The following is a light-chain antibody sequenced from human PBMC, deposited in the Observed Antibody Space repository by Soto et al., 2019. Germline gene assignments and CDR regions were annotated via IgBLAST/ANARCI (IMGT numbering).Light chain of an antibody. Sequence: IVMTQSPDSLSVSLGGRATISCKSSRTLFYSAKNKDYLAWYQHKAGQLPKLLLYWASTRESGVPDRFNGSGSATDFTLTINNLQPEDAAVYYCQQYYGTPYTFGQGTKLEI. CDR3: QQYYGTPYT. J-gene: IGKJ2*01. CDR1: RTLFYSAKNKDY. CDR2: WAS. V-gene: IGKV4-1*01.